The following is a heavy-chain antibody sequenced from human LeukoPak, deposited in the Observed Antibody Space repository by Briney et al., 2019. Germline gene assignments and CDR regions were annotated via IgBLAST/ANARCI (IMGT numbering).Heavy chain of an antibody. D-gene: IGHD3-22*01. CDR2: INWNGGSN. V-gene: IGHV3-43D*03. CDR3: ANGLYDSSGYYYFDY. Sequence: GGSLRLSCTASGFTFDDYAMHWLRHAPGKGLEWVSHINWNGGSNYYADPVKGRFTISRDNSKNSLYLQMNSLRTEDTALYYCANGLYDSSGYYYFDYWGQGTLVTVSS. J-gene: IGHJ4*02. CDR1: GFTFDDYA.